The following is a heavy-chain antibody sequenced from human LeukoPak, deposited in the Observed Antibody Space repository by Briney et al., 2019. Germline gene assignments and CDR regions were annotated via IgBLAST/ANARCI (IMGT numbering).Heavy chain of an antibody. D-gene: IGHD3-10*01. CDR3: ARTTTVRGTYYMDV. Sequence: SETLSLTCTVSGGSISSYYWSWIRQPAGKGLEWIGRIYTSGCTNYNPSLKSRVTMSVDTSKNQFSLKLSSVTAADTAVYYCARTTTVRGTYYMDVWGKGTTVTVSS. J-gene: IGHJ6*03. V-gene: IGHV4-4*07. CDR2: IYTSGCT. CDR1: GGSISSYY.